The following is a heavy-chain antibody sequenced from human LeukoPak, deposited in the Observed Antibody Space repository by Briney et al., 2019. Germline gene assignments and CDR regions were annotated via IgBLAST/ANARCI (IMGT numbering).Heavy chain of an antibody. D-gene: IGHD6-13*01. CDR3: ARDRGNFGSSWYVFDY. V-gene: IGHV3-53*04. CDR2: IYSGGST. Sequence: QPGGSLRLSCAACGFTVSINYMSWVRQAPGKGLEWVSVIYSGGSTYYADSVKGRFTISRHNSKNTLYLQMNSLRAEDTAVYYCARDRGNFGSSWYVFDYWGQGTLVTVSS. CDR1: GFTVSINY. J-gene: IGHJ4*02.